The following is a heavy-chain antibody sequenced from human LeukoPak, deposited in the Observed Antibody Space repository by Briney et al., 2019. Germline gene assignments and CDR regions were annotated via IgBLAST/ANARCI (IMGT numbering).Heavy chain of an antibody. Sequence: KPSETLSLTCTVSGGSISSYYWSWIRQPAGKGLEWIGRIYTSGSTNYNPSLKSRVTMSVDTSKNQFSLKLSSVTAADTAVYYCARGRRYLRLMITFGGVINYWGQGTLVTVSS. J-gene: IGHJ4*02. CDR2: IYTSGST. CDR3: ARGRRYLRLMITFGGVINY. D-gene: IGHD3-16*02. V-gene: IGHV4-4*07. CDR1: GGSISSYY.